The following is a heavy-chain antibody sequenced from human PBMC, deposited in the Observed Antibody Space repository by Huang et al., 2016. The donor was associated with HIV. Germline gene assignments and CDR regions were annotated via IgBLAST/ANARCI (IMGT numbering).Heavy chain of an antibody. CDR3: ATGFDTYYDI. D-gene: IGHD2-21*01. CDR1: GYTLTELS. J-gene: IGHJ3*02. CDR2: FAPEQGET. Sequence: QVQLVQSGAEVKKPGASVKVSCKVSGYTLTELSIHWVRQAPGKVLEWMGGFAPEQGETNYAQNFQGRVTMTEDTSTDTAYMELNSLRSEDTAVYYCATGFDTYYDIWGQGTMVIASS. V-gene: IGHV1-24*01.